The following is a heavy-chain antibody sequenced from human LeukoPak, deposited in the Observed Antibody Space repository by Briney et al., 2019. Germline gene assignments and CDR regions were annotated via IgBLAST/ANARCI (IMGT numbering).Heavy chain of an antibody. J-gene: IGHJ5*02. CDR3: ARDRTVRSWFDP. CDR2: INHSGST. D-gene: IGHD4-17*01. CDR1: GGSFSGYY. V-gene: IGHV4-34*01. Sequence: PSETLSLTCAVYGGSFSGYYWSWIRQPPGKGLEWIGEINHSGSTNYNPSLKSRVTISVDTSKNQFSLKLSSVTAADTAVYYCARDRTVRSWFDPWGQGTLVTVSS.